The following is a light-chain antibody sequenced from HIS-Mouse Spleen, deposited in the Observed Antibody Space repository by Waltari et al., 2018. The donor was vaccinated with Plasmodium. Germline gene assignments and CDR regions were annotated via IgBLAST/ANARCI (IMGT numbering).Light chain of an antibody. J-gene: IGKJ1*01. CDR1: QSISSW. CDR3: QQYNSYSWT. Sequence: DIQMTQSPSTLSASVGDRVTITCRASQSISSWLAWYQQKPGKAPKLLIEKASSLESGVPSRFSGSGSGTEITLTISSLQPDDFATYYCQQYNSYSWTFGQGTKVEIK. V-gene: IGKV1-5*03. CDR2: KAS.